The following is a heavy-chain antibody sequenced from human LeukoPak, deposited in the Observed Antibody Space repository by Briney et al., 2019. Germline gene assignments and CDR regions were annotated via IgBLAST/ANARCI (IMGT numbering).Heavy chain of an antibody. J-gene: IGHJ6*01. CDR2: VSFDGRKK. V-gene: IGHV3-30*03. CDR1: GFPFSGNA. D-gene: IGHD3-16*01. CDR3: ASLAGTYFAEYYDMDV. Sequence: GGSLRLSCVASGFPFSGNAMHWVRQAPGKGLEWVATVSFDGRKKFYADSVKGRFTISRDNSKNTLYLQMDSPRSADRAVYYCASLAGTYFAEYYDMDVWGQGTTVIVSS.